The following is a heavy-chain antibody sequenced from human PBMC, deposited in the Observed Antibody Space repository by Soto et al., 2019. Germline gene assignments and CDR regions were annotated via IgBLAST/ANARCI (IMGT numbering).Heavy chain of an antibody. J-gene: IGHJ5*02. D-gene: IGHD3-3*01. V-gene: IGHV4-59*01. CDR2: IYYSGST. Sequence: SVTLSHTCTVSGGSISSYYWSWIRQPPGKGLEWIGYIYYSGSTNYNPSLKSRVTISVDTSKNQFSLKLSSVTAADTAVYYCARVNTIFGVVTNWFAPWGQGTLVTVSS. CDR3: ARVNTIFGVVTNWFAP. CDR1: GGSISSYY.